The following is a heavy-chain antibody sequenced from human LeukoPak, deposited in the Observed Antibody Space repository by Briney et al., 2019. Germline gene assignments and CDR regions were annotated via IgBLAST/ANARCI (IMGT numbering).Heavy chain of an antibody. Sequence: GGSLRLSCAASGFTVSSNYMSWVRQAPGKGLEWVSAISGSGGSTYYADSVKGRFTISRDNSKNTLYLQMNSLRAEDTAVYYCAXXXLPGYYDYVWGSYRTYYFDYWGQGTLVTVSS. CDR2: ISGSGGST. V-gene: IGHV3-23*01. D-gene: IGHD3-16*02. CDR1: GFTVSSNY. CDR3: AXXXLPGYYDYVWGSYRTYYFDY. J-gene: IGHJ4*02.